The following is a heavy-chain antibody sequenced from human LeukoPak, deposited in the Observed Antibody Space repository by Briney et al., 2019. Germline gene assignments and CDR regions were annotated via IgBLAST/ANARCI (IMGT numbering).Heavy chain of an antibody. D-gene: IGHD2-21*01. Sequence: GGSLRLSCAASGFTFSSYSMNWVRQAPGKGLEWVSSISSSSSYIYYADSVKGRFTISRDNAKNSLYLQMNSLRAEDTAVYYCARTMRLVYAFDIWGQGTMVTVSS. CDR3: ARTMRLVYAFDI. CDR2: ISSSSSYI. V-gene: IGHV3-21*01. J-gene: IGHJ3*02. CDR1: GFTFSSYS.